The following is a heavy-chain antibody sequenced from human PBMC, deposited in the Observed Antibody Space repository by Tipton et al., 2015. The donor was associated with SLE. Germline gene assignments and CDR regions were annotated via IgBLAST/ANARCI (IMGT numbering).Heavy chain of an antibody. V-gene: IGHV4-59*11. J-gene: IGHJ1*01. Sequence: TLSLTCTVSGGSISSHYWSWIRQPPGKGLEWIGYIYYSGSTNYNPSLKSRVTISVDTSKNQFSLKLSSVTAADTAVYYCARGYRYLWNNKYFQHWGQGTLVTVSS. D-gene: IGHD1/OR15-1a*01. CDR3: ARGYRYLWNNKYFQH. CDR2: IYYSGST. CDR1: GGSISSHY.